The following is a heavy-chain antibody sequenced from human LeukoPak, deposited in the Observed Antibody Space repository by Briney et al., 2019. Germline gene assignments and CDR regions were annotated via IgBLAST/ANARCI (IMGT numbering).Heavy chain of an antibody. CDR3: AREAGSSALGRSRSNWFDP. V-gene: IGHV1-69*04. D-gene: IGHD2-2*01. J-gene: IGHJ5*02. CDR1: GGTFSSYA. CDR2: IIPILGIA. Sequence: ASVKVSCKASGGTFSSYAISWVRQAPGQGLEWMGRIIPILGIANYAQKFQGRVTITADKSTSTVYMELSSLRSEDTAVYYCAREAGSSALGRSRSNWFDPWGQGTLVTVSS.